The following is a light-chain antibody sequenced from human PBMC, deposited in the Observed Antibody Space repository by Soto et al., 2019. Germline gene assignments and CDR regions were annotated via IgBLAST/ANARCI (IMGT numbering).Light chain of an antibody. J-gene: IGKJ4*01. V-gene: IGKV1-33*01. CDR3: QQYDNLPLT. CDR1: QDISNY. CDR2: DAS. Sequence: DIQMTQSPSSLSASVGDRVTITCQARQDISNYLNWYQQKPGKARKLLIYDASNLETGVPSRFSGSGSGTDFTFTISSLQPEDIATYYCQQYDNLPLTFGGGTKVEIK.